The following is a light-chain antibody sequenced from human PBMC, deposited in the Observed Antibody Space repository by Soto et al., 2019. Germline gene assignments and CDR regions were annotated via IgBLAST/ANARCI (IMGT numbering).Light chain of an antibody. CDR3: EQYGSSPIFT. CDR1: QSVSSSY. CDR2: GAS. J-gene: IGKJ3*01. Sequence: EMVLTQSPGTPPLSPGERATLSCRASQSVSSSYLAWYQQKPGQAPRLLIYGASSRATGIPDRFTGSVSGTDFTFNIGSMEPEDFAVYYCEQYGSSPIFTFGAGTKVDIK. V-gene: IGKV3-20*01.